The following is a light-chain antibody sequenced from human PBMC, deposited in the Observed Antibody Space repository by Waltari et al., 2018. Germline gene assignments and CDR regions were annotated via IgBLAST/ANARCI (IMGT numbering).Light chain of an antibody. V-gene: IGKV3-20*01. CDR1: QSVSKS. CDR2: GAS. CDR3: QQYGNWPLT. J-gene: IGKJ4*01. Sequence: EIVLTQSPVTLSLSPGEGATLSCRASQSVSKSLAWYQQKPGQAPRLLIYGASSRATGIPDRFSGTGSGTDFTLTISSLEPEDFTVYSCQQYGNWPLTFGGGTTVEI.